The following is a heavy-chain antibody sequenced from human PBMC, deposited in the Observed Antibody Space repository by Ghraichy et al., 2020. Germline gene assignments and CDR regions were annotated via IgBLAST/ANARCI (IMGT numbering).Heavy chain of an antibody. V-gene: IGHV4-61*01. CDR3: ARIRAVSGAGIDY. D-gene: IGHD6-19*01. CDR1: GDSVSSVNYY. Sequence: SETLSLTCSVSGDSVSSVNYYWSWIRQPPGQGLEWIGYIYFSGSTNYNLSPKSRVTISVDSSKNQFSLKLTSVTAADTAVYYCARIRAVSGAGIDYWGLGTLVTVSS. J-gene: IGHJ4*02. CDR2: IYFSGST.